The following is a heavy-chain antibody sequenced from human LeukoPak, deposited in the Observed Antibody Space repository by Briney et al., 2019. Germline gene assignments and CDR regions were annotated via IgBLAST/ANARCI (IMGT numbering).Heavy chain of an antibody. CDR1: GYSFISYG. CDR2: INAYNGNT. Sequence: GASVKVSFKASGYSFISYGISWVRQAPGQGLEWMGWINAYNGNTNYAQKFQGRVTMTKDTSTTTAHMEMRSLISDDTAVYYCARVSIAAASPWWFDPWGQGTLVIVSS. CDR3: ARVSIAAASPWWFDP. J-gene: IGHJ5*02. D-gene: IGHD6-13*01. V-gene: IGHV1-18*01.